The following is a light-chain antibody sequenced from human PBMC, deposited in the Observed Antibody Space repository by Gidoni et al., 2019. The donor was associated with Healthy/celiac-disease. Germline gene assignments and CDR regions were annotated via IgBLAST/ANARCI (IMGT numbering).Light chain of an antibody. CDR3: QQRSNWPSLT. V-gene: IGKV3-11*01. CDR2: DAS. Sequence: DIVLTQSPATLSLSPGERATLSCRASQSVSSYLAWYQQQPGQAPMPLIYDASNRATGIPARFSGSGSGTEFTLTISSLEPEDFAVYYCQQRSNWPSLTFGGXTKVEIK. J-gene: IGKJ4*01. CDR1: QSVSSY.